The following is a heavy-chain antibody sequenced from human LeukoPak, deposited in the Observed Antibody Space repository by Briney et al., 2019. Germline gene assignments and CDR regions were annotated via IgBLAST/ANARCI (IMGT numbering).Heavy chain of an antibody. D-gene: IGHD3-9*01. CDR2: ISALNGNA. CDR3: ARAGYNNSPNHKRCYGMDV. CDR1: GYTFTDYG. V-gene: IGHV1-18*01. Sequence: ASVKVSCKASGYTFTDYGFTWVRQAPGQGLEWMGWISALNGNANYAHKFRGRVTLTRDTSTGTAYMELRSLKSDDTAVYYCARAGYNNSPNHKRCYGMDVWGQGTTVTVSS. J-gene: IGHJ6*02.